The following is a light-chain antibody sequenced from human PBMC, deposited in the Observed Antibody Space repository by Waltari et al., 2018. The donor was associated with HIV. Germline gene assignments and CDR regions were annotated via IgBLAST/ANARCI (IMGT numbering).Light chain of an antibody. Sequence: QSVLTQPPSVSGAPGQRVTISCTGSKSNIGAGYNVHWYQQLPGTAPKLLIYGTTNRPSGVPDRFSGSKSGTSASLAITGLQAEDEADYYCQSYDSSLSTYVFGTGTKVTVL. J-gene: IGLJ1*01. CDR3: QSYDSSLSTYV. CDR2: GTT. V-gene: IGLV1-40*01. CDR1: KSNIGAGYN.